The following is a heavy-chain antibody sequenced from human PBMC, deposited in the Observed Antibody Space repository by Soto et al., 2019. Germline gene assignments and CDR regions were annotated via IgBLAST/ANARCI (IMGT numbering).Heavy chain of an antibody. Sequence: QVQLVESGGGLVKPGGSLRLSCAASGFTFSDYYMSWIRQAPGKGLEWVSYISSSSSYTNYADSVKGRFTISRDNAKTSLYLQMNSLRAEDTAVYYCARDSVYYGDYELNYFDSWGQGTLVTVSS. CDR3: ARDSVYYGDYELNYFDS. CDR2: ISSSSSYT. J-gene: IGHJ4*02. CDR1: GFTFSDYY. V-gene: IGHV3-11*05. D-gene: IGHD4-17*01.